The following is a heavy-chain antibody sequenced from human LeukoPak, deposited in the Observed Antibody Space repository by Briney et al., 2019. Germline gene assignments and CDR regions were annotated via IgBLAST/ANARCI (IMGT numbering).Heavy chain of an antibody. V-gene: IGHV4-59*01. CDR1: GGSICSYY. CDR3: ARAAVGKYFQH. J-gene: IGHJ1*01. CDR2: IYYSGST. Sequence: PSETLSLTCTVSGGSICSYYWSWIRQPPGKGLEWIGYIYYSGSTNYNPSLKSRVTISVDTSKNQFSLKLSSVTAADTAVYYCARAAVGKYFQHWGQGTLVTVSS.